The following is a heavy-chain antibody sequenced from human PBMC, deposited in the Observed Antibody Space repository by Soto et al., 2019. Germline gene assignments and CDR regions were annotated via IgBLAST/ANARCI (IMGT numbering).Heavy chain of an antibody. Sequence: ASVKVSCKASGYTSTSYAMHWVRQAPGQRLEWMGWINAGNGNTKYSQKFQGRVTITRDTSASTAYMELSSLRSEHTAVYYCARDAPPHWFDPWRQGTLVTASS. CDR1: GYTSTSYA. CDR2: INAGNGNT. J-gene: IGHJ5*02. V-gene: IGHV1-3*01. CDR3: ARDAPPHWFDP.